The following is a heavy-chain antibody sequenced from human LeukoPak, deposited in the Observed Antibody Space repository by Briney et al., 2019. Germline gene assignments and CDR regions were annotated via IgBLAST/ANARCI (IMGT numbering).Heavy chain of an antibody. V-gene: IGHV3-30*18. CDR1: GFIFSSYG. CDR2: ISYDGGNK. J-gene: IGHJ6*02. Sequence: PGRSLRLSCAASGFIFSSYGMHWVRQAPGKGLEWVAVISYDGGNKYYADYVKGRIAISRDNTKNTLYLQKNKLRGEDTAVYYWANSSWRVKHGMDVLGQGTTVTVSS. CDR3: ANSSWRVKHGMDV. D-gene: IGHD6-13*01.